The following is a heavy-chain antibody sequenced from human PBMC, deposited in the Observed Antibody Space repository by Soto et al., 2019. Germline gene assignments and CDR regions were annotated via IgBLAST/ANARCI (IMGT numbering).Heavy chain of an antibody. Sequence: PGGSLRLSCAASGFTFSNAWMSWVRQAPGKGLEWVGRIKSKTDGGTTDYAAPVKGRFTISRDDSKNTLYLQMNSLKTEDTAVYYCTTGGNYDFWSGYSIWGWDYYYGMDVWGQGTTVTVSS. CDR2: IKSKTDGGTT. CDR3: TTGGNYDFWSGYSIWGWDYYYGMDV. D-gene: IGHD3-3*01. CDR1: GFTFSNAW. J-gene: IGHJ6*02. V-gene: IGHV3-15*01.